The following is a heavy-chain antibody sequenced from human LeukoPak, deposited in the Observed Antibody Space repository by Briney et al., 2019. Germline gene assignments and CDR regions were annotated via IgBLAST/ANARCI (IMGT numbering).Heavy chain of an antibody. CDR1: GFTFSSYG. V-gene: IGHV3-23*01. CDR3: AKDSNRISSGCDY. Sequence: GGSLRLSCAASGFTFSSYGMSWVRQAPGKGLEWVSGISTSGSSTYYADSVKGRFTISRDNSNNTLYLQMNSLRVEDTAVYYCAKDSNRISSGCDYWGQGTLVTVSS. D-gene: IGHD6-19*01. J-gene: IGHJ4*02. CDR2: ISTSGSST.